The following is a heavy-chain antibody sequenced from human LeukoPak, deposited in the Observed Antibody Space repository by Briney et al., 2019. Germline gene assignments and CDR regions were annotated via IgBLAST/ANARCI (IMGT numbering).Heavy chain of an antibody. CDR2: INHSGSL. J-gene: IGHJ4*02. CDR3: ARESGGTGH. D-gene: IGHD3/OR15-3a*01. V-gene: IGHV4-34*01. CDR1: GGSFSGYY. Sequence: PSETLSLTCAVSGGSFSGYYWSWIRQPPGKGLVWIGEINHSGSLNYNASLKSRVSISADTSKNQFSLKLTSVTASDTAVYYCARESGGTGHWGQGTLVTVSS.